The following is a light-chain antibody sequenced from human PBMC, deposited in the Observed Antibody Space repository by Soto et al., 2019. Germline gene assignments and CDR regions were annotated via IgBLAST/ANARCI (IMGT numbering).Light chain of an antibody. J-gene: IGLJ1*01. CDR1: SSDVGTYNR. CDR2: DVN. V-gene: IGLV2-18*02. Sequence: QSVLTQPPSVSGSPGQSVIISCSGTSSDVGTYNRVSWYQQPPGTAPNLMIFDVNHRPAVVARRFAGSNSGNTASLTISGLQAEDEDVYYCSSYTSSSTYVFGTGTKLTVL. CDR3: SSYTSSSTYV.